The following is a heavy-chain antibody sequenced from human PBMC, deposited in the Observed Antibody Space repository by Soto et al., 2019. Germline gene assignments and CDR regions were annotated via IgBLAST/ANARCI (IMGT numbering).Heavy chain of an antibody. CDR1: GGSISSDY. J-gene: IGHJ6*02. D-gene: IGHD2-21*02. CDR2: MYNTGST. V-gene: IGHV4-59*01. CDR3: ARDLWGYCXADCYPLDV. Sequence: SETLSLTCTVSGGSISSDYWSWIRQPPGKGLEWIGYMYNTGSTIYNPSLKSRVTISVDTSKNQFSLKLNSVTAADTAVYYCARDLWGYCXADCYPLDVWGQGTTVTVS.